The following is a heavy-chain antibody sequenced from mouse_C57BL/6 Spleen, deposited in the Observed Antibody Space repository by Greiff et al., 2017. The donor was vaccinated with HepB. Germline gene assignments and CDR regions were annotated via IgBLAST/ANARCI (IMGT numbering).Heavy chain of an antibody. CDR3: TGEGSSSPLFDY. CDR2: IDPETGGT. Sequence: QVQLQQSGAELVRPGASVTLSCKASGYTFTDYEMHWVKQTPVHGLEWIGAIDPETGGTAYNQKFKGKAILTADKSSSTAYMELRSLTSEDSAVYYCTGEGSSSPLFDYWGQGTTLTVSS. J-gene: IGHJ2*01. V-gene: IGHV1-15*01. D-gene: IGHD1-1*01. CDR1: GYTFTDYE.